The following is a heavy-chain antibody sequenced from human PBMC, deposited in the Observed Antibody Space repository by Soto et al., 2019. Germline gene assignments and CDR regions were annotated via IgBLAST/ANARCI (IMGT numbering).Heavy chain of an antibody. CDR3: ARDGEVAAAGTENWFDP. CDR1: GYTFTSYY. CDR2: INPSGGST. J-gene: IGHJ5*02. D-gene: IGHD6-13*01. Sequence: ASVKVSCKSSGYTFTSYYMHWVRQAPGQGLEWMGIINPSGGSTSYAQKFQGRVTMTRDTSTSTVYMELSSLRSEDTAVYYCARDGEVAAAGTENWFDPWGQGTLVTVSS. V-gene: IGHV1-46*01.